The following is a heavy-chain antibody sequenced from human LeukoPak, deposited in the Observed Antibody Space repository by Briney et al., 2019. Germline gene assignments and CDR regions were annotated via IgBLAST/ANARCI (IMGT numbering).Heavy chain of an antibody. CDR3: ARRSISWFDS. V-gene: IGHV4-34*01. CDR2: INHSGST. J-gene: IGHJ5*01. Sequence: SETLSLTCAVYGGSFSGYYWSWIRQPPGKGLEWIGEINHSGSTNYNPSLKSRVTISVDTSKNQFSLKLNSVTAADTAVYYCARRSISWFDSWGRGTLVTVSS. CDR1: GGSFSGYY.